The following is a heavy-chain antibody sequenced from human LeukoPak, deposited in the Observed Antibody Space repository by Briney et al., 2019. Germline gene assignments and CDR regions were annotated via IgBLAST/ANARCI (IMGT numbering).Heavy chain of an antibody. Sequence: SETLSLTCAVYGGSFSGYYWSWIRQPPGKGLEWIGEINHSGSTNYNPSLKSRVTISVDTSKNQFSLKLSSVTAADTAVYYCARGRAIPNYDFWSGYTFEPKKYYFDYWGQGTLVTVSS. D-gene: IGHD3-3*01. J-gene: IGHJ4*02. CDR3: ARGRAIPNYDFWSGYTFEPKKYYFDY. V-gene: IGHV4-34*01. CDR2: INHSGST. CDR1: GGSFSGYY.